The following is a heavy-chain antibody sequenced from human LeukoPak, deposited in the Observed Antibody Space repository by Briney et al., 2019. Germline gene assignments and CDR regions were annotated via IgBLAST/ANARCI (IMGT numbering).Heavy chain of an antibody. CDR3: ARHHYSNQYYFDY. CDR2: IYTSGST. Sequence: SETLSLTWTVSGGSISSYYWSWIRQPPGKGLEWIGYIYTSGSTNYNPSLKSRVTISVDTSKNQFSLKLSSVTAADTAVYYCARHHYSNQYYFDYWGQGTLVTVSS. D-gene: IGHD4-11*01. CDR1: GGSISSYY. J-gene: IGHJ4*02. V-gene: IGHV4-4*09.